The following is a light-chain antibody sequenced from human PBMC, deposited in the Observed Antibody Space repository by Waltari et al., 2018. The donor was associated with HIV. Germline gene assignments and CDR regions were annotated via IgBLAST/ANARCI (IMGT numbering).Light chain of an antibody. CDR3: QQYNNWPII. Sequence: EIVMTQSPATLSVSPGERATLSCRASQSVSTHLSWFQQKPAQAPRLHIYGASTRATGIPARCSGSGSATKFTLTISGLQSEDVAVYYCQQYNNWPIIFGQGTRLEIK. CDR1: QSVSTH. CDR2: GAS. V-gene: IGKV3-15*01. J-gene: IGKJ5*01.